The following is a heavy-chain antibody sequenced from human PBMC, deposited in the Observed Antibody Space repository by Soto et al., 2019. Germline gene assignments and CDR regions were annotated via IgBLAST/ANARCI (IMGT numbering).Heavy chain of an antibody. J-gene: IGHJ6*03. Sequence: GESLKISCKGSGYSFTSYWIGWVRQMPGKGLEWMGIIYPGDSDTRYSPSFQGQVTISADKSISTAYLQWSSLKASDTAMYYCARHHADIVVVVASHYYYYYMDVWGKGTTVTVSS. CDR1: GYSFTSYW. V-gene: IGHV5-51*01. CDR2: IYPGDSDT. D-gene: IGHD2-15*01. CDR3: ARHHADIVVVVASHYYYYYMDV.